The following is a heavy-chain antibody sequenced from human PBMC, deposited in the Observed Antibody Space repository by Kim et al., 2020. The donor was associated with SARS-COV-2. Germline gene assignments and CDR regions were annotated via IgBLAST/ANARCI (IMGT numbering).Heavy chain of an antibody. D-gene: IGHD6-13*01. Sequence: LKSRVTISVDTSKNQFSLKLSSVTAADTAVYYCASGYSSSWLDYYYGMDVWGQGTTVTVSS. CDR3: ASGYSSSWLDYYYGMDV. V-gene: IGHV4-59*09. J-gene: IGHJ6*02.